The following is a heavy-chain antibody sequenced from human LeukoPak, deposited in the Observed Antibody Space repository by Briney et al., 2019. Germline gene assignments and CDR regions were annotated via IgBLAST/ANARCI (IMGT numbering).Heavy chain of an antibody. CDR1: GGSISSGGYS. Sequence: SQTLSLTCAVSGGSISSGGYSWSGIRQPPGKGLEWIGYIYHSGSTYYNPSLKSRVTISVDRSKNQFSLKLSSVTAADTAVYYCARYSYGPKYYFDYRGQGTLVTVSS. CDR3: ARYSYGPKYYFDY. CDR2: IYHSGST. V-gene: IGHV4-30-2*01. D-gene: IGHD5-18*01. J-gene: IGHJ4*02.